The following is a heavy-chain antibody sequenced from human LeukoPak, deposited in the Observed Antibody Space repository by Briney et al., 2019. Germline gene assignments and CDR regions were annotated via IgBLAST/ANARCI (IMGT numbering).Heavy chain of an antibody. CDR1: GYSFATYW. CDR2: IYPYDSNT. CDR3: ARRRSYASGWDY. Sequence: PGESLKISCKGSGYSFATYWIGWVRQVPGKGLEWMGIIYPYDSNTRYSPSFQGQVTISADKSISTAYLQWSSLKASDTAMYYCARRRSYASGWDYWGQGTLVTVSS. V-gene: IGHV5-51*01. D-gene: IGHD6-19*01. J-gene: IGHJ4*02.